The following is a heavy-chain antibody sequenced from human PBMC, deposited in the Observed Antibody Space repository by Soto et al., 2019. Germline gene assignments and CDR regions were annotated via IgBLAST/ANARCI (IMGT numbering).Heavy chain of an antibody. D-gene: IGHD6-25*01. Sequence: QLQLQESGPGLVKPSETLSLTCTVSGDSISSSSYYWDWIRQPPGKGLEWIGSIYYSGSTYYNPSLKSRVTISVDTSKNQFSLNVRSVTAADTGVYYCARLELYSSAWRAGKWCDPWGQGTLVTVSS. CDR1: GDSISSSSYY. CDR2: IYYSGST. V-gene: IGHV4-39*01. CDR3: ARLELYSSAWRAGKWCDP. J-gene: IGHJ5*02.